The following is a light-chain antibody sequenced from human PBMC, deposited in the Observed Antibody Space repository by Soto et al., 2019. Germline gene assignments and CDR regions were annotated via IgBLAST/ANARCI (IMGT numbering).Light chain of an antibody. V-gene: IGKV1-39*01. J-gene: IGKJ1*01. Sequence: DIQMTQSPSSLSASVEDRVTITCRASQSISSHLNWYQQKPGKAPKLLIFAASSLQSGVPSRFTGSRSGPDFTLTISSLQHEDFATYYCQQSYSSPPTFGQGTKVDIK. CDR1: QSISSH. CDR3: QQSYSSPPT. CDR2: AAS.